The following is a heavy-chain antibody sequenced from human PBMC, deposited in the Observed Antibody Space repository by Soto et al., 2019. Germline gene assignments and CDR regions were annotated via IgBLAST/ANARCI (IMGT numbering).Heavy chain of an antibody. D-gene: IGHD2-2*01. Sequence: ASVKVSCKASGYTFTSYDINWVRQATGQGLEWMGWMNPNSGNTGYAQKFQGRVTMTRNTSISTAYMELSSLRSEDTAVYYCARGDEIVVVPAAIFMFDPWGQGTLVTVSS. V-gene: IGHV1-8*01. CDR1: GYTFTSYD. J-gene: IGHJ5*02. CDR2: MNPNSGNT. CDR3: ARGDEIVVVPAAIFMFDP.